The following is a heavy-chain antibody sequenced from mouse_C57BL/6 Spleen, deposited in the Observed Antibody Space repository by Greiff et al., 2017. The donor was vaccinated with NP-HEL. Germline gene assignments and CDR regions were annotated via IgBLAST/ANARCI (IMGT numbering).Heavy chain of an antibody. D-gene: IGHD1-1*01. J-gene: IGHJ4*01. CDR1: GFTFSSYG. CDR2: ISSGGSYT. V-gene: IGHV5-6*02. Sequence: DVKLVESGGDLVKPGGSLKLSCAASGFTFSSYGMSWVRQTPDKRLEWVATISSGGSYTYYPDSVKGRFTISRDNAKNTLYLQMSSLKSEDTAMYYCARDSSYAMDYWGQGTSVTVSS. CDR3: ARDSSYAMDY.